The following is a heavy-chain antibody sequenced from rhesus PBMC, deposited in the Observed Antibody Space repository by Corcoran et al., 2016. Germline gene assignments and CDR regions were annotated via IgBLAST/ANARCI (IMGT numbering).Heavy chain of an antibody. CDR1: GGSISDSYR. CDR3: ARGSGSYKVSGAFDF. Sequence: QVQLQESGPGLVKPSETLSLTCAVSGGSISDSYRWSWIRQPPGKGLEWIGYIYGSSTSTNDNPSRKSRVTSSKDTSKNQFSLKLSSGTAADTAVYDCARGSGSYKVSGAFDFWGQGLRVTVSS. D-gene: IGHD1-44*02. V-gene: IGHV4S10*01. J-gene: IGHJ3*01. CDR2: IYGSSTST.